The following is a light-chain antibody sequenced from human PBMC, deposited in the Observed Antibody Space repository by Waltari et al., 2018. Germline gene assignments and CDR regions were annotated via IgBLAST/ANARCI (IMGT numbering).Light chain of an antibody. CDR2: NVS. CDR3: SSFTTGSTGL. CDR1: SSDIGSFYL. J-gene: IGLJ2*01. V-gene: IGLV2-14*03. Sequence: QSALAQPASVSGSPGQSIIISCTGSSSDIGSFYLVSWYQQHPGRAPRLIIRNVSERPSGVPHRFSGSKSGNTASLTISSLRSEDESLYFCSSFTTGSTGLFGGGTKLTVL.